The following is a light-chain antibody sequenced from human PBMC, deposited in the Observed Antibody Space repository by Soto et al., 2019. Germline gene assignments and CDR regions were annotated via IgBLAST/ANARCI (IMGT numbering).Light chain of an antibody. V-gene: IGKV3-11*01. CDR1: QSVSSY. CDR2: DAS. J-gene: IGKJ5*01. Sequence: EIVLTHSPATLSLSPGERATLSCRASQSVSSYLAWYQQKPGQAPRLLIYDASNRATGIPARFSGSGSGTDFTLTISSLEPEDFAVYYCRQRSNWPPITFGQGTRLEIK. CDR3: RQRSNWPPIT.